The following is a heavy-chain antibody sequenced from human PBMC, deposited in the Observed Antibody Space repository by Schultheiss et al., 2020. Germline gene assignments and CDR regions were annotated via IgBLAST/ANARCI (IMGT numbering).Heavy chain of an antibody. CDR3: ASLDYGGNSGGPDGVDY. CDR1: GGTFSSYT. Sequence: SVKVSCKASGGTFSSYTISWVRQAPGQGLEWMGRIIPILGIANYAQKFQGRVTITADKSTSTAYMELSSLRSEDTAVYYCASLDYGGNSGGPDGVDYWGKGTLVTVSS. D-gene: IGHD4-23*01. CDR2: IIPILGIA. V-gene: IGHV1-69*02. J-gene: IGHJ4*02.